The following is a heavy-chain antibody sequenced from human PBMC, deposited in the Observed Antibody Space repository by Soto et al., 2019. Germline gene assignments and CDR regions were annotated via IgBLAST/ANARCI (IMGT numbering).Heavy chain of an antibody. J-gene: IGHJ1*01. V-gene: IGHV3-15*07. CDR3: TTDTPEDCSSTSCYVSYFQH. D-gene: IGHD2-2*01. CDR2: IKSKTDGGTT. Sequence: GGSLRLSCAASGFTFSNAWMNWVRQAPGKGLEWVGRIKSKTDGGTTDYAAPVKGRFTISRDDSKNTLYLQMNSLKTEDTAVYYCTTDTPEDCSSTSCYVSYFQHWGQGTLVTVSS. CDR1: GFTFSNAW.